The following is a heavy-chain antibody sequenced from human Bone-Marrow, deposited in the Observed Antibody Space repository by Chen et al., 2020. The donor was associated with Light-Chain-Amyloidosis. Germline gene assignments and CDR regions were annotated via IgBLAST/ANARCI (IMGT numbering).Heavy chain of an antibody. CDR1: GSSFTNYV. D-gene: IGHD2-15*01. J-gene: IGHJ6*02. Sequence: VQLVQSGAEVKKPGASVKVSCKASGSSFTNYVIHWVRQAPGQRLEWMGWINTANGYTKYSQKFQGRVTINRDTSASTAYMEVSSLRFEDTAVYYCARTPDATHYYYGMDVWGQGTTVTVSS. V-gene: IGHV1-3*04. CDR3: ARTPDATHYYYGMDV. CDR2: INTANGYT.